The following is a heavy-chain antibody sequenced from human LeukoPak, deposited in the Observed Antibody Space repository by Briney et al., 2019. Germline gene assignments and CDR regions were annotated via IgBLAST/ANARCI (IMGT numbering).Heavy chain of an antibody. J-gene: IGHJ4*02. V-gene: IGHV4-39*01. D-gene: IGHD5-18*01. CDR3: ARLKRAMDFDY. CDR2: IYYSGST. Sequence: SETPSLTCTVSGGSISSSSYYWGWIRQPPGKGLEWIGSIYYSGSTYYNPSLKSRVTISVDTSKNQFSLKLSSVTAADTAVYYCARLKRAMDFDYWGQGTLVTVSS. CDR1: GGSISSSSYY.